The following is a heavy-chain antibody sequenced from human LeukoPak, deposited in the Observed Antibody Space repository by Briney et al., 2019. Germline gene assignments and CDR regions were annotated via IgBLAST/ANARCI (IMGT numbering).Heavy chain of an antibody. Sequence: GGSLRLSCAASGFTFSSYSMNWVRQAPGKGLEWVSYISSSSTIYYADSVKGRFTISRDNAKNSLYLQMNSLRAEDTAVYYCAREGYSSGWYSPTFDPWGQGTLVTVSS. J-gene: IGHJ5*02. CDR2: ISSSSTI. CDR3: AREGYSSGWYSPTFDP. D-gene: IGHD6-19*01. V-gene: IGHV3-48*01. CDR1: GFTFSSYS.